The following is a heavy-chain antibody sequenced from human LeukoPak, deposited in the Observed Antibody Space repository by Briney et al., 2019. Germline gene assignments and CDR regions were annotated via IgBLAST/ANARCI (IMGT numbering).Heavy chain of an antibody. D-gene: IGHD4-11*01. CDR3: AKGLQPPYYYYYYGMDV. V-gene: IGHV3-9*01. CDR2: ISWNSGSI. J-gene: IGHJ6*02. CDR1: GFTFDDYA. Sequence: GRSLRLSCAASGFTFDDYAMHWVRQAPGKGLEWVSGISWNSGSIGYADSVKGRFTISRDNAKNSLYLQMNSLRAEDTALYYCAKGLQPPYYYYYYGMDVWGQGTTVTVSS.